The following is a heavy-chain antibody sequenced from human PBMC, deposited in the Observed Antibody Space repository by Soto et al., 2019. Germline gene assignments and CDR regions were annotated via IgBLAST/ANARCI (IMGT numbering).Heavy chain of an antibody. D-gene: IGHD1-26*01. CDR3: AREHASGSYGDY. CDR2: ISSSSSYT. CDR1: GFTFSDYY. Sequence: PGGSLRLSCTASGFTFSDYYMSWIRQAPGKGLEWVSYISSSSSYTNYADSVKGRFTISRDNAKNSLYLQMNSLRAEDTAVYYCAREHASGSYGDYWGQGTLVTVSS. J-gene: IGHJ4*02. V-gene: IGHV3-11*06.